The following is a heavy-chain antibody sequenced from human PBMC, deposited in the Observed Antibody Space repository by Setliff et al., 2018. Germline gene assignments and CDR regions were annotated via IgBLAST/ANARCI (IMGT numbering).Heavy chain of an antibody. D-gene: IGHD6-6*01. CDR2: IYYSGST. CDR3: ARVSQLVVLSLYYYYGMDV. CDR1: GGSISSSIYY. J-gene: IGHJ6*02. Sequence: SETLSLTCTVSGGSISSSIYYWGWIRQPPGKGLEWIGSIYYSGSTYYNPSLKSRVTISVDTSKNQFSLKLSSVTAADTAVYYCARVSQLVVLSLYYYYGMDVGGQGTTVTVSS. V-gene: IGHV4-39*07.